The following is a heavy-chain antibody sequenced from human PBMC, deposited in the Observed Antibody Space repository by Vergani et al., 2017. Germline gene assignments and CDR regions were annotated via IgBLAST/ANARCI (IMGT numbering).Heavy chain of an antibody. Sequence: EVLLVESGGGLVQPGESLRLSCTASGFTFSDFWMTWVRQVPGKGLEWVANIMPDGSATMYADSLRGRFSISKDISKNTLYLQMNSLRGDDTAVYYCARETRDTPSSLDYWGQGTLVTVSS. CDR2: IMPDGSAT. J-gene: IGHJ4*02. CDR3: ARETRDTPSSLDY. CDR1: GFTFSDFW. V-gene: IGHV3-7*01. D-gene: IGHD5-24*01.